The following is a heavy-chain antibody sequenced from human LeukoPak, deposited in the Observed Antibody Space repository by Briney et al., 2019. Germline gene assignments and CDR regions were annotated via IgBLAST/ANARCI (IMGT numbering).Heavy chain of an antibody. J-gene: IGHJ3*02. CDR3: AREKNVPRTYYDYVWGSYRGAFDI. D-gene: IGHD3-16*02. V-gene: IGHV3-7*01. Sequence: GGSLRLSCAASGFTFSSYWMSWVRQAPGKGLEWVANIKQDGSEKYYVDSVKGRFTISRDNAKNSLYLQMNSLRAEDTAVYYCAREKNVPRTYYDYVWGSYRGAFDIWGQGTMVTVSS. CDR2: IKQDGSEK. CDR1: GFTFSSYW.